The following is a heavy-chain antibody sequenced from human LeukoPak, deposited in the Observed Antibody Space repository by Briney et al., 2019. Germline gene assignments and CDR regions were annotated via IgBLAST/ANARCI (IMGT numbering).Heavy chain of an antibody. D-gene: IGHD3-9*01. Sequence: PGGSLRLSCAASGFTFSSYWMSWVRQAPGKGLEWVANIKQDGSEKYYVDSVKGRFTISRDNAKNSLYLQMNSLRAEDTAVYYCARESYYDILTGYSYYFDYWGQGTLVTVSS. CDR3: ARESYYDILTGYSYYFDY. J-gene: IGHJ4*02. V-gene: IGHV3-7*01. CDR2: IKQDGSEK. CDR1: GFTFSSYW.